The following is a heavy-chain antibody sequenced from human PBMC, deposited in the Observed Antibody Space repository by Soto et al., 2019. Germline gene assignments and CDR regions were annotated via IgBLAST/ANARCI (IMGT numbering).Heavy chain of an antibody. J-gene: IGHJ6*01. CDR2: LYSGGRI. Sequence: EAQLVESGGGLIQPGGSLRLSCAASGFTVSDNYIVWVRQAPGKGLEWVSLLYSGGRIYYVDSVKGRFTISRDTSKNTLYLQMDSLRTEDTAVYYRARSDRDYSYALNVWGQGTTVNVSS. CDR1: GFTVSDNY. V-gene: IGHV3-53*01. CDR3: ARSDRDYSYALNV. D-gene: IGHD3-16*01.